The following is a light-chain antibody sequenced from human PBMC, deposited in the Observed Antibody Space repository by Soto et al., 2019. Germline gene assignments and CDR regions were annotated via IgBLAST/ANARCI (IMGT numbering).Light chain of an antibody. V-gene: IGLV4-69*01. J-gene: IGLJ2*01. Sequence: QSVLTQSPSASASLGASVKLTCTLSSGHSTYSIAWHQQQPEKGPRFLMKLNSDGSHKKGDGIPDRFLGSSSGAERYLTISSLQSEDEADYYCQTWATGGVFGGGTKVTVL. CDR2: LNSDGSH. CDR1: SGHSTYS. CDR3: QTWATGGV.